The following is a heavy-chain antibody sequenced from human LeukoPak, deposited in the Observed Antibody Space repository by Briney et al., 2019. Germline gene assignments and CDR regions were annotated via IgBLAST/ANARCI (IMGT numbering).Heavy chain of an antibody. D-gene: IGHD6-13*01. Sequence: ASVKISCKGSGYSFTTYWIGWVRQMPGKGLEWMGIIYPGDSDTRYSPSFQGQVTISADKSISTAYLQWSNLKASDTAMYYCARGIEAAAVTEFDFWGQGTLVTVSS. CDR2: IYPGDSDT. V-gene: IGHV5-51*01. J-gene: IGHJ4*02. CDR1: GYSFTTYW. CDR3: ARGIEAAAVTEFDF.